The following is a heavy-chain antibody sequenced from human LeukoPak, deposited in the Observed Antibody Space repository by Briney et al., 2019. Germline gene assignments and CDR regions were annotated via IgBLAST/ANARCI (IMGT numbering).Heavy chain of an antibody. V-gene: IGHV3-9*01. Sequence: GRSLRLSCAASGFTFDDYAMHWVRQAPGKGLEWVSGISWNSGSIGYADSVKGRFTISGDNAKNSLYLQMNSLRAEDTALYYCAKDIGALYDSSGFFDYWGQGTLVTVSS. CDR1: GFTFDDYA. CDR3: AKDIGALYDSSGFFDY. D-gene: IGHD3-22*01. J-gene: IGHJ4*02. CDR2: ISWNSGSI.